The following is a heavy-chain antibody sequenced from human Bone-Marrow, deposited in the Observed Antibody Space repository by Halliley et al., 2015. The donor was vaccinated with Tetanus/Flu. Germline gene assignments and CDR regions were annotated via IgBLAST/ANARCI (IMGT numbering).Heavy chain of an antibody. Sequence: QLVQSGAEVKKPGASVKVSCKASGYTFTNYGISWVRQAPGQGLEWMGWISAYNGNTKYVQKLQGRATMTTDTSTNTAYMELRSLRSDVAAGYYCARGATPYCSSSSCYRKDWFDPWGQGTLGTISP. D-gene: IGHD2-2*02. CDR1: GYTFTNYG. CDR3: ARGATPYCSSSSCYRKDWFDP. V-gene: IGHV1-18*01. J-gene: IGHJ5*02. CDR2: ISAYNGNT.